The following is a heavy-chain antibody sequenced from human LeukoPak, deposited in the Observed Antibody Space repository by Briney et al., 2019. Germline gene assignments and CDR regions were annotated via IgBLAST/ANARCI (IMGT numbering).Heavy chain of an antibody. CDR3: ARDWSYYYDSSGYYGAYFDY. CDR2: IRYDGTNT. CDR1: GFSFSDYD. V-gene: IGHV3-30*02. Sequence: GGSLRLSCAASGFSFSDYDMHWVRQAPGKGLEWVTFIRYDGTNTYADSVKGRFTISRDNSKNSLYLQMNSLRAEDTAVYYCARDWSYYYDSSGYYGAYFDYWGQGTLVTVSS. D-gene: IGHD3-22*01. J-gene: IGHJ4*02.